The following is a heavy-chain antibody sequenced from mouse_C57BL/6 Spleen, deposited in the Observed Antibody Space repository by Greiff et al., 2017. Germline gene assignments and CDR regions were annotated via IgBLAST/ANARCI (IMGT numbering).Heavy chain of an antibody. V-gene: IGHV2-2*01. D-gene: IGHD3-2*02. CDR3: ARGEQLRGVFLDY. CDR2: IWSGGST. J-gene: IGHJ2*01. Sequence: QVQLQQSGPGLVQPSQSLSITCTVSGFSLTSYGVHWVRQSPGKGLEWLGVIWSGGSTDYNAAFISRLSISKDNSKSKVFYKMNSLQADDTAIYYCARGEQLRGVFLDYWGQGTTLTVSS. CDR1: GFSLTSYG.